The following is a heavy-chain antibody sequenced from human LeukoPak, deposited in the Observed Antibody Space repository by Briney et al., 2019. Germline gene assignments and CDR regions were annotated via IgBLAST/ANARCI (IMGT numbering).Heavy chain of an antibody. J-gene: IGHJ3*02. CDR3: ARYCGGDCSDDAFDI. CDR1: GYTFTGYY. V-gene: IGHV1-2*06. D-gene: IGHD2-21*02. Sequence: GASVKVSCKASGYTFTGYYMHWVGQAPGQGGEGMGRINPNSGGTNYAQKFQGRGTMTRDTSISTAYMELSRLRSDDTAVYYCARYCGGDCSDDAFDIWGQGTMVTVSS. CDR2: INPNSGGT.